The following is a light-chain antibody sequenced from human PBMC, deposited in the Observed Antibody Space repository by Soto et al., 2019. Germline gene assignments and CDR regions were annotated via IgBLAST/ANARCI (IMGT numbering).Light chain of an antibody. Sequence: IVMTQSPATLSVSPGERANLSCRASQSVGTKLAWYQQKPGQAPRLLIYGASNRATGVPARISGSVSGTEFTLTIASLQSEEFAIYYCQQYSSWLCTFGQGTKVEIK. V-gene: IGKV3-15*01. CDR1: QSVGTK. CDR2: GAS. J-gene: IGKJ1*01. CDR3: QQYSSWLCT.